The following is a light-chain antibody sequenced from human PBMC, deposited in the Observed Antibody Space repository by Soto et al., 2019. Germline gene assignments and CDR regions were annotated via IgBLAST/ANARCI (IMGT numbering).Light chain of an antibody. CDR3: YSFAGSYYWV. Sequence: QSALTQPRSVSGSPGQSVTISCTGTNSDVGGYNYVSWYQQRPGKAPKLIIYTVSQRPSGVPDRFSGSKSGNTASLTISGLQAEDEADYYCYSFAGSYYWVFGGGTKLTVL. CDR1: NSDVGGYNY. CDR2: TVS. J-gene: IGLJ3*02. V-gene: IGLV2-11*01.